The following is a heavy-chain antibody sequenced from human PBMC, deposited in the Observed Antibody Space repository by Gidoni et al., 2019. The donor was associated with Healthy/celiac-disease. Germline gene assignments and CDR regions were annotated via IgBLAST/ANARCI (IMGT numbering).Heavy chain of an antibody. V-gene: IGHV3-43*01. CDR1: GFTFDDYT. Sequence: EVQLVESGGVVVQHGGSLRLSCAASGFTFDDYTMHWVRQAPGKGLEWVSLISWDGGSTYYADSLKGRFTISRDNSKNSLYLQMNSLRTEDTALYYCAKDIMAYCGGDCSGYFDLWGRGTLVTVSS. J-gene: IGHJ2*01. D-gene: IGHD2-21*02. CDR3: AKDIMAYCGGDCSGYFDL. CDR2: ISWDGGST.